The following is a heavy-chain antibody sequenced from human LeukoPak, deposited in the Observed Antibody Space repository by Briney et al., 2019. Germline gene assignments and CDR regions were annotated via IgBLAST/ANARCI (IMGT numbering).Heavy chain of an antibody. CDR2: IYYSGTT. CDR1: GGSISNYY. D-gene: IGHD6-13*01. V-gene: IGHV4-59*01. J-gene: IGHJ4*02. Sequence: SETLSLTCTVSGGSISNYYWSWTRQPPGKGLEWIGYIYYSGTTNYNPSLKSRVTISVDTSKNQFSLKLNSVTAADTAVYYCARGVYIAAAQYGYWGQGTLVTVSS. CDR3: ARGVYIAAAQYGY.